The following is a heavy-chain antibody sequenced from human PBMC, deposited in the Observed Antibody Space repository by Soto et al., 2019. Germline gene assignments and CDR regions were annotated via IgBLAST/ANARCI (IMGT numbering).Heavy chain of an antibody. D-gene: IGHD3-9*01. J-gene: IGHJ4*02. Sequence: QVQLVESGGGGVQPGRSLRLSCAASGFTFSSYAMHWVRQAPGKGLEWVAVISYDGSNKYYADSVKGRFTISRDNSKNTLYLQMISLRAEDTAVYYCAREEDILTGRSYFDYWGQGTLVTVSS. V-gene: IGHV3-30-3*01. CDR1: GFTFSSYA. CDR2: ISYDGSNK. CDR3: AREEDILTGRSYFDY.